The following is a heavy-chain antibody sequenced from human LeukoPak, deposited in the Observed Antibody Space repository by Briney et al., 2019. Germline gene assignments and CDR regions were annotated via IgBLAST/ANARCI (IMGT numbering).Heavy chain of an antibody. D-gene: IGHD3-10*01. J-gene: IGHJ4*02. CDR2: ISASGGST. Sequence: GGSLRLSCAASGFTFSSYDMHWVRQATGKGLEWVSDISASGGSTTYADSVKGRFTISRDNSKNTVYLQMNSLRAEDTAVYYCAKLERGTGSYPLFDYWGQGTLVTVSS. V-gene: IGHV3-23*01. CDR3: AKLERGTGSYPLFDY. CDR1: GFTFSSYD.